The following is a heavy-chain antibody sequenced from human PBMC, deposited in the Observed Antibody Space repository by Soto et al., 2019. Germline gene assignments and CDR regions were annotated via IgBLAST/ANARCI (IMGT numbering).Heavy chain of an antibody. Sequence: EVQLLESGGGLVQPGGSLRLSCAASGFNFNSHAMTWVRQAPGKGLEWVSTISANIISTYYADSVKGRFNISRDNSKNTLYLQMSSLRVEDTAVYHCARVDTPTVRVGMDVWGQGTTVTVSS. CDR1: GFNFNSHA. CDR2: ISANIIST. D-gene: IGHD2-15*01. J-gene: IGHJ6*02. V-gene: IGHV3-23*01. CDR3: ARVDTPTVRVGMDV.